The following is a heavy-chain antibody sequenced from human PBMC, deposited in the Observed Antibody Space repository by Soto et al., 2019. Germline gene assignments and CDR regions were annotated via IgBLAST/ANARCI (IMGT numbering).Heavy chain of an antibody. D-gene: IGHD3-3*01. CDR2: INPNSGGT. J-gene: IGHJ5*02. V-gene: IGHV1-2*02. CDR1: GYTFTGYY. CDR3: ARGRLLRFLEWFPFDP. Sequence: QVQLVQSGAEVKKPGAAVKVSCKASGYTFTGYYMHWVRQAPGQGREWMGWINPNSGGTNYAQKFQGRVTMTWDTSLSTAYMELSRLRSDDTAVYYCARGRLLRFLEWFPFDPWGQGTLVTVSS.